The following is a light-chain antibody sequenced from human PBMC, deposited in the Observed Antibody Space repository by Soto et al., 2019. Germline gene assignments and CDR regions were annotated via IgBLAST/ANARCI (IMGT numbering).Light chain of an antibody. CDR1: KSEIGVYDF. Sequence: QSALTQPPSASGSPGQSVTISCTGTKSEIGVYDFVSWYQHHPGKAPRLIIYEVVQRPSGGPDRCSGSKSGNTASLTVSGRQAADEADYFFKSYAGSNPYVFGSGTKVTVL. CDR3: KSYAGSNPYV. V-gene: IGLV2-8*01. J-gene: IGLJ1*01. CDR2: EVV.